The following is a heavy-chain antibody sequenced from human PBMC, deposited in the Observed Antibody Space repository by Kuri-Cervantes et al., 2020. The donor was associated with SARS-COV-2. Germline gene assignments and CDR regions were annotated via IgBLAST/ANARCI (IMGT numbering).Heavy chain of an antibody. CDR2: ISYDGSNK. J-gene: IGHJ4*02. V-gene: IGHV3-30-3*01. Sequence: GESLKISCAASGFTFDNFAMHWVRQAPGKGLEWVAVISYDGSNKNYADSVKGRFTISRDNAKNSLYLQMNSLRAEDTAIYYCASSGNWNDDFDYWGQGTLVTVSS. CDR1: GFTFDNFA. D-gene: IGHD1-1*01. CDR3: ASSGNWNDDFDY.